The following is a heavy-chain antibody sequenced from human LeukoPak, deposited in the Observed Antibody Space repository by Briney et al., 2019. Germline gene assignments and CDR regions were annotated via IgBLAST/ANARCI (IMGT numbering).Heavy chain of an antibody. CDR2: IIPIFGTA. CDR1: GYTFTGYY. CDR3: ARGTGRVADFVDY. D-gene: IGHD1-1*01. V-gene: IGHV1-69*06. Sequence: SVKVSCKASGYTFTGYYMHWVRQAPGQGLEWMGGIIPIFGTANYAQKFQGRVTITADKSTSTAYMELSSLRSDDTAVYYCARGTGRVADFVDYWGQGTLVTVSS. J-gene: IGHJ4*02.